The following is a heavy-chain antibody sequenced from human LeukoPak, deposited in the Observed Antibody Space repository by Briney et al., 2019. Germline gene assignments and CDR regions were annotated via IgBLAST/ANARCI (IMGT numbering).Heavy chain of an antibody. Sequence: KPSHTLSLTCTVSGGSISSGASDWGWIRQHPKMGLEWVGYINHSGSTYYNPSLGSRVTMSVDTAKNQFSLKLSSVTAADSAVYYCARAARQGFTMIVAPFFYFDLWGRGTLVTVSS. CDR3: ARAARQGFTMIVAPFFYFDL. CDR1: GGSISSGASD. J-gene: IGHJ2*01. V-gene: IGHV4-31*03. D-gene: IGHD3-22*01. CDR2: INHSGST.